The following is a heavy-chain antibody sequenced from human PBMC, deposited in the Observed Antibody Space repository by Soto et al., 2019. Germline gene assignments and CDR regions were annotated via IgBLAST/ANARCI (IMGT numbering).Heavy chain of an antibody. CDR2: IYYSGST. CDR3: ARHSVESTVGFDY. CDR1: GGSISSSSYY. J-gene: IGHJ4*02. V-gene: IGHV4-39*01. Sequence: QLQLQESGPGRVKPSETLSLTCTVSGGSISSSSYYWGWIRQPPGKGLEWIGSIYYSGSTYYNPSLKSRVTISVDTSKNQFSLKLSSVTAADTAVYYCARHSVESTVGFDYWGQGTLVTVSS. D-gene: IGHD4-17*01.